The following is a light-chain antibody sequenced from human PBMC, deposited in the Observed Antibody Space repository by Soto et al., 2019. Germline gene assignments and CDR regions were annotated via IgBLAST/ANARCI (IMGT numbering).Light chain of an antibody. J-gene: IGKJ4*01. CDR2: GAS. CDR1: QSVGDY. Sequence: EILLTQSPATLSLSPGETATLSCRARQSVGDYLAWYQQRPGQAPRLLIYGASKRATGIPARFSASRSETDFTLTISSLEPGDFAVYFCQQRSKLPRTFGGGTKIEVK. CDR3: QQRSKLPRT. V-gene: IGKV3-11*01.